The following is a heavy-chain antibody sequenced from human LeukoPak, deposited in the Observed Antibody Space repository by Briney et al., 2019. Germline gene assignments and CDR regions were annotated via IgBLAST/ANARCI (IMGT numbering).Heavy chain of an antibody. V-gene: IGHV5-10-1*01. CDR3: AVDGDAYSSGWFYPDY. D-gene: IGHD6-19*01. CDR1: GSIFTSYW. Sequence: GESLQISCQGSGSIFTSYWISWVRQVPGKGLEWMGRIDPSDSYTNYSPSFQGHVTISADKSISTAYLQWSSLKASDTAMYYCAVDGDAYSSGWFYPDYWGQGTLVTVSS. J-gene: IGHJ4*02. CDR2: IDPSDSYT.